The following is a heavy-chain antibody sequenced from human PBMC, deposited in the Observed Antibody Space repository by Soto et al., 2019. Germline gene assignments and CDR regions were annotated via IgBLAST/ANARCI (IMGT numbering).Heavy chain of an antibody. V-gene: IGHV3-48*03. CDR1: GFTFSSYE. D-gene: IGHD3-22*01. CDR2: ISTGGSST. Sequence: EVQLVESGGGLVQPGGSLRLSCAASGFTFSSYEMNWVRQAPGKGLEWVSYISTGGSSTYYADSVKGRFTISRDNAKNSLYLQMNSLKAEDTAVYYCARDGGSSGLFDYWGQETLVTVSS. J-gene: IGHJ4*02. CDR3: ARDGGSSGLFDY.